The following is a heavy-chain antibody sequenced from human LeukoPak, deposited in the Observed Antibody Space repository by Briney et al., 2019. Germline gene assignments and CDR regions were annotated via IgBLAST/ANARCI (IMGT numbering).Heavy chain of an antibody. J-gene: IGHJ3*02. V-gene: IGHV1-69*06. D-gene: IGHD6-19*01. CDR2: IIPIFGTA. CDR1: GGTLNTYA. CDR3: ARVYSGQDAFDI. Sequence: ASVKVSCKASGGTLNTYAVSWVRQAPGQGLEWMGGIIPIFGTANYAQKFQGRVTITADKSTSTAYMELSRLRSDDTAVYYCARVYSGQDAFDIWGQGTMVTVSS.